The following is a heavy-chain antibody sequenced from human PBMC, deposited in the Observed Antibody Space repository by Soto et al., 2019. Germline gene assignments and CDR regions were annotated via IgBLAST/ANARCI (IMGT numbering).Heavy chain of an antibody. CDR3: AHISTYDSSGFRIDY. J-gene: IGHJ4*02. CDR1: GFSLSTTGVG. V-gene: IGHV2-5*02. Sequence: SGPTLVNPTQTLTLTCTFSGFSLSTTGVGVGWIRQPPGKPLECLALILWDDDKRYSPSLRSRLTISKDTSKNQVVLIMTNMDPVDTATYYCAHISTYDSSGFRIDYWGQGTLVTVSS. CDR2: ILWDDDK. D-gene: IGHD3-22*01.